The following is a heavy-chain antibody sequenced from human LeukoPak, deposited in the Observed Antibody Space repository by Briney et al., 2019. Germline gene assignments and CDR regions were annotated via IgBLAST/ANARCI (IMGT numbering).Heavy chain of an antibody. J-gene: IGHJ4*02. CDR2: VQWDG. D-gene: IGHD2-8*01. CDR1: GFVFEEYA. CDR3: AKNLFTGLMPPLHS. Sequence: PGGSLRLSCARSGFVFEEYAMHGVRQAPGKAREWVSVVQWDGTLSPYTISKDNSKKSLYLHMHQLRSEDTAVYFCAKNLFTGLMPPLHSWGQGTLVIVSS. V-gene: IGHV3-43D*03.